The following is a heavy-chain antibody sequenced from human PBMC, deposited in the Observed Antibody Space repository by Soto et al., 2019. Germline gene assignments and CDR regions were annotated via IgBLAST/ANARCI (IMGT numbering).Heavy chain of an antibody. CDR3: ARFKGCSGGSCYPYFDY. Sequence: QVQLVESGGGVVQPGRSLRLSCAASGFTFSRYAMHWFRQAPGKGLAWVAVMSYDGSNKCYADSVKGPFTIPRDNSKNTLYLQMNSLRAEDTAVYYCARFKGCSGGSCYPYFDYWGQGTLVTVSS. CDR1: GFTFSRYA. V-gene: IGHV3-30-3*01. D-gene: IGHD2-15*01. CDR2: MSYDGSNK. J-gene: IGHJ4*02.